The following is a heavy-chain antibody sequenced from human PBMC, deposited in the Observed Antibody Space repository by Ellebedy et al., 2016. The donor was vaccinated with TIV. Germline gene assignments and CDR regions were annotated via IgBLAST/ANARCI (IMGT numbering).Heavy chain of an antibody. CDR1: GFTFSTYA. CDR3: ARDPGNSGSSVLGY. J-gene: IGHJ4*02. V-gene: IGHV3-30-3*01. D-gene: IGHD1-26*01. CDR2: LSYDGSNI. Sequence: GESLKISXAASGFTFSTYAMHWVRQAPGKGLEWVAVLSYDGSNIYYADSVKGRFTISRDNSKNTLYLQMNSLRPEDTAVYYCARDPGNSGSSVLGYWGLGTRVTVSS.